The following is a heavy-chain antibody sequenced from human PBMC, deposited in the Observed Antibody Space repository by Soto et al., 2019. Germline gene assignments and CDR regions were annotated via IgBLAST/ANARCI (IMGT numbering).Heavy chain of an antibody. CDR2: ISYDGSNK. Sequence: GGSLRLACAGSGFTLSRYEMNWVRQAPGKGLEWVAVISYDGSNKYYADSVKGRFTISRDNSKNTLYLQMNSLRAEDTAVYYCAKALKVVVVVAAPPCYGMDVWGQGTTVTVSS. D-gene: IGHD2-15*01. CDR1: GFTLSRYE. V-gene: IGHV3-30*18. J-gene: IGHJ6*02. CDR3: AKALKVVVVVAAPPCYGMDV.